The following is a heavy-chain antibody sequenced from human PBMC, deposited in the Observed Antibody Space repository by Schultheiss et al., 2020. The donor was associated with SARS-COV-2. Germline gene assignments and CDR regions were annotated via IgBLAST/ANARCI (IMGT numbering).Heavy chain of an antibody. CDR3: ARAPYYYDSGGSPFDY. D-gene: IGHD3-22*01. V-gene: IGHV4-34*01. Sequence: SQTLSLTCAVSGYSISSGYYWSWIRQPPGKGLEWIGEINHSGRTNYNPYLKSRVTISVDTSKNQFSLKLSSVTAADTAVYYWARAPYYYDSGGSPFDYWGQGTLGTVSS. CDR2: INHSGRT. CDR1: GYSISSGYY. J-gene: IGHJ4*02.